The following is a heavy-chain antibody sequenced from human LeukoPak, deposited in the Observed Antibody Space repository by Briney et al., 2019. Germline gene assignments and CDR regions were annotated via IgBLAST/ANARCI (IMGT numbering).Heavy chain of an antibody. CDR2: INSDGSST. J-gene: IGHJ4*02. D-gene: IGHD3-10*01. V-gene: IGHV3-74*01. CDR1: GFTFSSYW. CDR3: ARVDYYGSTVLGY. Sequence: GGSLRLSCAASGFTFSSYWMHWVRQAPGKGLVWVSRINSDGSSTTYADSVKGRFTISRDNAKNTLYLQMNSLRVEDTAVYYCARVDYYGSTVLGYWGQGTLLTVSS.